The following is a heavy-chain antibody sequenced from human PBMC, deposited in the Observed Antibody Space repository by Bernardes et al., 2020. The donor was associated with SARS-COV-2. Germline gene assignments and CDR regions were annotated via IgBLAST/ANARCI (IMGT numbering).Heavy chain of an antibody. D-gene: IGHD4-17*01. CDR1: GYTLTALS. CDR3: ATGPPYGDVNWFDP. J-gene: IGHJ5*02. CDR2: FDPEDGET. V-gene: IGHV1-24*01. Sequence: GSCKVSGYTLTALSMHWVRQAPGKGLEWMGGFDPEDGETIYAQKFQGRVTMTEDTSTDTAYMELSSLRSEDTAVYYCATGPPYGDVNWFDPWGQGTLVTVSS.